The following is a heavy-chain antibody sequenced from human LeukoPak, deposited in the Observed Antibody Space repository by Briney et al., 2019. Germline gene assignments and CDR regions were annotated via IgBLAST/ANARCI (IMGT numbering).Heavy chain of an antibody. CDR2: ISYDGSNK. V-gene: IGHV3-30*19. Sequence: PGGSLRLSCAASGFTFSSYGMHWVRQAPGKGLEWVAVISYDGSNKYYADSVKGRFTISRDNSKSTLYLQMNSLRAEDTAVYYCAREAGSDIVATTTFDPWGQGTLVTVSS. D-gene: IGHD5-12*01. CDR3: AREAGSDIVATTTFDP. CDR1: GFTFSSYG. J-gene: IGHJ5*02.